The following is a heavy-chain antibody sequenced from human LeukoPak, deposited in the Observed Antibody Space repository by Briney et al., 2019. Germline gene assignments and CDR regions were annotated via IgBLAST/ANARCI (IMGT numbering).Heavy chain of an antibody. Sequence: GGSLRLSCAASGFIFSSYSMSWVRQAPGKGLEWVSEINDSGGNTYYARSVKGRFTISRDNSKNTVYLQMNSLRAEDTAVYYCAKERRDGYPDLDYWGQGTLVTVSS. V-gene: IGHV3-23*01. CDR1: GFIFSSYS. CDR2: INDSGGNT. CDR3: AKERRDGYPDLDY. J-gene: IGHJ4*02. D-gene: IGHD6-25*01.